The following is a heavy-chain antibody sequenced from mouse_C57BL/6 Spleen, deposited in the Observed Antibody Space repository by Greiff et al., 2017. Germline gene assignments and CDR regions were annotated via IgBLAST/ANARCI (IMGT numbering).Heavy chain of an antibody. CDR2: IDPSDSYT. Sequence: QVQLQQPGAELVMPGASVKLSCKASGYTFTSYWMHWVKQRPGQGLEWIGEIDPSDSYTNYNQKFKGKSTLTVDKSSSTAYMQLSSLTSEDSAVYYCARRGWNWGAMDYWGQGTSVTVSS. CDR1: GYTFTSYW. J-gene: IGHJ4*01. V-gene: IGHV1-69*01. CDR3: ARRGWNWGAMDY. D-gene: IGHD4-1*01.